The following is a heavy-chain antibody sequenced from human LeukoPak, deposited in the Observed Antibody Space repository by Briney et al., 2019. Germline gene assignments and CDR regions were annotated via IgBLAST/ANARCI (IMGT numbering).Heavy chain of an antibody. CDR2: IYYSGST. V-gene: IGHV4-39*07. J-gene: IGHJ4*02. Sequence: SETLSLTCTVSGGSISSSSYYWGWNRPPPGKGLEWIGSIYYSGSTYYNPSLRSRVTISLDTSKNQFFLKVSSVTAADTAVYYCARSAMEQWLEYYFDCWGQGTLVTVSS. CDR1: GGSISSSSYY. CDR3: ARSAMEQWLEYYFDC. D-gene: IGHD6-19*01.